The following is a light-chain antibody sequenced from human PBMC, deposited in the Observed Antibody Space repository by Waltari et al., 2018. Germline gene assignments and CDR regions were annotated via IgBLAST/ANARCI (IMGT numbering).Light chain of an antibody. Sequence: QSVLTQPPSASGTPGQRVTISCSGRYSNIGSNVVNWYQHPPGKAPKLLIYRNAPRPSGGPDRFSGSKSGSSASLAIGGLQSEDEADYYCAAWDDSLNGHWVFGGGTKVTVL. CDR1: YSNIGSNV. CDR3: AAWDDSLNGHWV. J-gene: IGLJ3*02. CDR2: RNA. V-gene: IGLV1-44*01.